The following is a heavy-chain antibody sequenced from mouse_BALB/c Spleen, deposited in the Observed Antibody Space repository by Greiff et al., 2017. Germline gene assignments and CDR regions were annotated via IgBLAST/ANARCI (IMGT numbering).Heavy chain of an antibody. D-gene: IGHD2-1*01. CDR2: ISSGSSTI. V-gene: IGHV5-17*02. Sequence: EVKLMESGGGLVQPGGSRKLSCAASGFTFSSFGMHWVRQAPEKGLEWVAYISSGSSTIYYADIVKGRFTISRDNPKNTLFLQMTSLRSEDTAMYYCAREGVYYGNYGVYFDYWGQGTTLTVSS. CDR3: AREGVYYGNYGVYFDY. J-gene: IGHJ2*01. CDR1: GFTFSSFG.